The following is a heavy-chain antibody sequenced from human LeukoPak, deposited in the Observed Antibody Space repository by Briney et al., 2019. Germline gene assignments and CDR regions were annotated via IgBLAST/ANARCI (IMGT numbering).Heavy chain of an antibody. CDR2: ISSSGSSM. CDR1: GFSFSDYY. D-gene: IGHD3-22*01. Sequence: PGGSLRLPCAASGFSFSDYYMIWIRQAQGKGLEWVSYISSSGSSMYYADSVKGRFTISRDNAKNSLYLQMNSLRAEDTAVYYCARDRRHTMIAVGREGWYFDLWGHGTLVTVSS. CDR3: ARDRRHTMIAVGREGWYFDL. J-gene: IGHJ2*01. V-gene: IGHV3-11*04.